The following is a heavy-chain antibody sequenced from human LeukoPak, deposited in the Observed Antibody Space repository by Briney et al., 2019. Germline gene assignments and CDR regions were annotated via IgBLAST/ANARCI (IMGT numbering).Heavy chain of an antibody. V-gene: IGHV3-30-3*01. D-gene: IGHD7-27*01. CDR1: GFTFSSYA. Sequence: PGRSLRLSCAASGFTFSSYAMHWVRQAPGKGLEWVAVISYDGSNKYYADSVKGRFTISRDNSKNTLYLQMNSLRAEDTAVYYCARANWGFDYWGQGTLVTVSS. CDR2: ISYDGSNK. J-gene: IGHJ4*02. CDR3: ARANWGFDY.